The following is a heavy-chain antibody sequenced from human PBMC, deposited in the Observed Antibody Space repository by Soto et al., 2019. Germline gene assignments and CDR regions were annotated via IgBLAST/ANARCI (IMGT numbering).Heavy chain of an antibody. CDR3: ARGGIQLWLGSSYYYGMDV. V-gene: IGHV1-18*04. Sequence: ASVKVSCKASGYSFATYGFSWVRQAPGQGLECVGWISAHNGDTHYSQKFQGRVTMTRDTSTSTVYMELSSLRSEDTAVYYCARGGIQLWLGSSYYYGMDVWGQGTTVTVSS. CDR1: GYSFATYG. J-gene: IGHJ6*02. CDR2: ISAHNGDT. D-gene: IGHD5-18*01.